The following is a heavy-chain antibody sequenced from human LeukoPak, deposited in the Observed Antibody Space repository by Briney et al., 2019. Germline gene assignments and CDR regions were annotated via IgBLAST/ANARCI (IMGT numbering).Heavy chain of an antibody. Sequence: GGSLRLSCAASGFTVSNNYMSWVRQAPGKGVEWVSVIYRGDNTYYGESGKGRFTISRENSKNTLFLQMNRLRAEDTAVYYCAGRRVLDASFDYWGQGTLVTVSS. CDR2: IYRGDNT. D-gene: IGHD3-16*01. CDR3: AGRRVLDASFDY. V-gene: IGHV3-66*02. J-gene: IGHJ4*02. CDR1: GFTVSNNY.